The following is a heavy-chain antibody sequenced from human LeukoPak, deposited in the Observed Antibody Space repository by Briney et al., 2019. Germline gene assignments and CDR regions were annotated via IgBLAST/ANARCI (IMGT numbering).Heavy chain of an antibody. J-gene: IGHJ4*02. D-gene: IGHD3-22*01. V-gene: IGHV4-61*01. CDR2: IYYSGST. CDR3: ARAQNAEGYYYDSSGPGGY. Sequence: SETLSLTCTVSGGSVSSGSYYWSWIRQPPGKGLEWIGYIYYSGSTNYNPSLKSRVTISVDTSKNQFSLKLSSVTAADTAVYYCARAQNAEGYYYDSSGPGGYWGQGTLVTVSS. CDR1: GGSVSSGSYY.